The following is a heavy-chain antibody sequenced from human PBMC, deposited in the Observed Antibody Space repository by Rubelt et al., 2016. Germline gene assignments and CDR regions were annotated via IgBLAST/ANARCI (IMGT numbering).Heavy chain of an antibody. Sequence: QVQLVQSGAEVKKPGASVKVTCKASGYTFTSYGISWVRQAPGQGLEWMGWIRAYNGNTNYDQKLQGRVTTTTDSSTSTAYMELRSLRSDDTAVYYCARDPYGDRHHDYRGQGTLVTVSS. CDR1: GYTFTSYG. CDR2: IRAYNGNT. V-gene: IGHV1-18*01. D-gene: IGHD4-17*01. CDR3: ARDPYGDRHHDY. J-gene: IGHJ4*02.